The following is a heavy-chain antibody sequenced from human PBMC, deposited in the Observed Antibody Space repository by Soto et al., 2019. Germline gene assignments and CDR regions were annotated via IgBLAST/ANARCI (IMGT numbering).Heavy chain of an antibody. CDR3: AKDRDADDVGAPIDY. Sequence: GGCLRRSCAAAGFTFSSYAISWVRQGPGKGREWVSAISGSGGSTYYADSVKGRFTISRDNSKNTLYLQMNSLRAEDTAVYYCAKDRDADDVGAPIDYWGQGT. CDR2: ISGSGGST. D-gene: IGHD3-10*01. CDR1: GFTFSSYA. V-gene: IGHV3-23*01. J-gene: IGHJ4*02.